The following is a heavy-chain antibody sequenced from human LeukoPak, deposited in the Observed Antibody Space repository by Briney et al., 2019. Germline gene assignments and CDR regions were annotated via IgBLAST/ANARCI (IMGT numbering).Heavy chain of an antibody. D-gene: IGHD6-19*01. CDR1: GFTFSSYA. J-gene: IGHJ4*02. V-gene: IGHV3-64*01. CDR2: ISSNGGST. CDR3: ARSGSGWYFPD. Sequence: GGSLRLSCAASGFTFSSYAMYWVRQAPGKGLEYVSTISSNGGSTYYANSVKGRFTISRDNSKNTLYLQMGSLRAEDMAVYYCARSGSGWYFPDWGQGTLVTVSS.